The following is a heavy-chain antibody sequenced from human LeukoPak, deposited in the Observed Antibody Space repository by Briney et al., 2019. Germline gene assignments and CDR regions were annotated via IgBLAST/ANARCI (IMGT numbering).Heavy chain of an antibody. CDR2: LYTGGDT. CDR3: ARGPVRFLEYQGGEY. Sequence: GGSLRLSCAVSGVTVSAHYMSWVRQAPGKGLECVSFLYTGGDTYYADSVKGRFTISRDNSKNTLYLQMNSLRAEDTAVYYCARGPVRFLEYQGGEYWGQGTLVTVSS. J-gene: IGHJ4*02. D-gene: IGHD3-3*01. CDR1: GVTVSAHY. V-gene: IGHV3-53*05.